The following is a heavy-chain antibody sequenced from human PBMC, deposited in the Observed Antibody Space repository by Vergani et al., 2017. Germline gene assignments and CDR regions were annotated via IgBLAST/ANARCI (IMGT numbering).Heavy chain of an antibody. CDR3: AKELIWKGRGFDP. CDR2: ISGSGGST. Sequence: VQLQESGPGLVKPSQTLSLTCTVSGGSISSGGYYWSWVRQAPGKGLEWVSAISGSGGSTYYADSVKGRFTISRDNSKNTLYLQMNSLRAEDTAVYYCAKELIWKGRGFDPWGQGTLVTVSS. D-gene: IGHD1-1*01. J-gene: IGHJ5*02. V-gene: IGHV3-23*01. CDR1: GGSISSGGYY.